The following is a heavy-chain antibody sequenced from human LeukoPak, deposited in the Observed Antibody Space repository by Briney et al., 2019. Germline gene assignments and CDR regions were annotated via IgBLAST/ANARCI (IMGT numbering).Heavy chain of an antibody. D-gene: IGHD1-1*01. Sequence: GGSLRLSCAASGFAFSSYAMGWVRQAPGKGLEWVSVIYSGGSTYYADSVKGRFTISRDNSKNTLYLQMNSLRAEDTAVYYCARDPTGHWYFDLWGRGTLVTVSS. CDR3: ARDPTGHWYFDL. V-gene: IGHV3-66*01. CDR1: GFAFSSYA. CDR2: IYSGGST. J-gene: IGHJ2*01.